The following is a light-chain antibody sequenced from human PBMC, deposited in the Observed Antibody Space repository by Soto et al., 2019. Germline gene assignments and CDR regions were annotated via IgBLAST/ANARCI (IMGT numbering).Light chain of an antibody. CDR1: QSVLYSSNNKNY. CDR2: WAS. V-gene: IGKV4-1*01. Sequence: DIVMTQSPDSLAVSLGERATINCKSSQSVLYSSNNKNYLAWYQQKPGQPPKLLIYWASTRESGVPDRFSGSGSGTDFTLTISSLQAEDVAVYYCQQYCGDPWTFGQGTKVEIK. J-gene: IGKJ1*01. CDR3: QQYCGDPWT.